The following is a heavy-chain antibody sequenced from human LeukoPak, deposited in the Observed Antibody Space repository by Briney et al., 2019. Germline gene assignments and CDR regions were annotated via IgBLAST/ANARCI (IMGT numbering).Heavy chain of an antibody. CDR3: AKDPREWRYYDSSLNALLTGQFDY. Sequence: GGSLRLSCAASGFTFSSYAMSWVRQAPGKGPEWVSAISGSGGSTYYADSVKGRFTISRDNSKNTLYLQMNSLRAEDTAVYYCAKDPREWRYYDSSLNALLTGQFDYWGQGTLVTVSS. V-gene: IGHV3-23*01. CDR2: ISGSGGST. D-gene: IGHD3-22*01. CDR1: GFTFSSYA. J-gene: IGHJ4*02.